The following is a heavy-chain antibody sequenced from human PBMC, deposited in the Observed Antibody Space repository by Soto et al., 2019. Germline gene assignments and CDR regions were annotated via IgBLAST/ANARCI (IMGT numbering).Heavy chain of an antibody. CDR3: ARGRVVVPAAVMFNCLDP. V-gene: IGHV4-30-2*01. CDR1: GGSVSSGDYY. J-gene: IGHJ5*02. D-gene: IGHD2-2*01. CDR2: IFHGGST. Sequence: SETLSLTCTVSGGSVSSGDYYWSWIRQPPGKGLEWIGYIFHGGSTYYNPSLRSRVTISVDRSRTQFSLKMSSVTAADTAVYYCARGRVVVPAAVMFNCLDPWGQGALVTVSS.